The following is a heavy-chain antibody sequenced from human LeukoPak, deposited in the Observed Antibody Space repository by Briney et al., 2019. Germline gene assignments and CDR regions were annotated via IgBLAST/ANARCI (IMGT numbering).Heavy chain of an antibody. CDR2: ISDSGDST. J-gene: IGHJ4*02. V-gene: IGHV3-23*01. Sequence: GGSLRLSCATSGFTFSINAMSWVPQAPRRGLEWGSVISDSGDSTNYAASMKGRFTFSRENSKNTVYLQMNSLRVEDTAVYYCAKVGIVVGGDYYDYWGQGPLATASS. CDR1: GFTFSINA. CDR3: AKVGIVVGGDYYDY. D-gene: IGHD3-22*01.